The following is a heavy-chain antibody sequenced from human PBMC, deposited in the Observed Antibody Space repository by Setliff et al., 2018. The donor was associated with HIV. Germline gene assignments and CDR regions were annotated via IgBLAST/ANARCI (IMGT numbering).Heavy chain of an antibody. CDR2: IKSKTDGGTT. CDR3: TTGLYCSSTSCYPILYYYYYYMDV. Sequence: GGSLRLSCAASGFTFSNAWMNWVRQTPGKGLEWVGRIKSKTDGGTTDYAAPVKGRFTISRDDSKNTLYLQMNSLKTEDTAVYYCTTGLYCSSTSCYPILYYYYYYMDVWGKGTTVTVSS. CDR1: GFTFSNAW. D-gene: IGHD2-2*01. J-gene: IGHJ6*03. V-gene: IGHV3-15*07.